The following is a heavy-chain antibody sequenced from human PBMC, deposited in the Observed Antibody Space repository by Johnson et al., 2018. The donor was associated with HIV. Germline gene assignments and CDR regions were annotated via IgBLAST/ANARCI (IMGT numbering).Heavy chain of an antibody. D-gene: IGHD4-17*01. CDR2: IYSGGST. V-gene: IGHV3-66*02. Sequence: VQLVESGGGLVQPGGSLRLSCAASGFTVSSNYMSWVRQAPGKGLEWVSVIYSGGSTYYADSVKGRFTISRDNSKNTLYLQMNSLSAEDTALYYCAKVRERPVTTRSDAFDIWGQGTMVTVSS. CDR3: AKVRERPVTTRSDAFDI. CDR1: GFTVSSNY. J-gene: IGHJ3*02.